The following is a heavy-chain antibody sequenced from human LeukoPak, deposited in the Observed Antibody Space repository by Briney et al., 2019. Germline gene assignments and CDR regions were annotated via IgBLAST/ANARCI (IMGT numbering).Heavy chain of an antibody. D-gene: IGHD3-3*01. CDR1: GGSFSGYY. CDR3: ARGDFWSGHYNWFDP. CDR2: INHSGST. V-gene: IGHV4-34*01. Sequence: PSETLSLTCAVYGGSFSGYYWSWIRQPPGKGLEWIGEINHSGSTNYNPSLKSRVTISVDTSKNQFSLKLSSVTAADTAVYYCARGDFWSGHYNWFDPWGQGTLVTVSS. J-gene: IGHJ5*02.